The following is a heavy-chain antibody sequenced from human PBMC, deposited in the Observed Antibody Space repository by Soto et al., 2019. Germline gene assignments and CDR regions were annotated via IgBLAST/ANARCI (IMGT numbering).Heavy chain of an antibody. D-gene: IGHD6-19*01. J-gene: IGHJ5*02. CDR3: AREHSAVYSSGWLFGRWFDP. Sequence: QVQLVQSGAEVKKPGASVKVSCKASGYTFTSYYMHWVRQAPGQGLEWMGIINPSGGSTSYAQKFQGRVTMTRDTSTSTVYMELSSLRSEDTAVYYCAREHSAVYSSGWLFGRWFDPWGQGTLVTVSS. V-gene: IGHV1-46*01. CDR2: INPSGGST. CDR1: GYTFTSYY.